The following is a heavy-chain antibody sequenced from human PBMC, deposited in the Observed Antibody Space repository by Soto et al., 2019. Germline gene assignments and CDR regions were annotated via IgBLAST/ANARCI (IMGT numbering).Heavy chain of an antibody. CDR2: INAGNGNT. Sequence: ASVKVSCKASGYTFTSYAMHWVRQAPGQRLEWMGWINAGNGNTKYSQKFQGRVTITRDTSASTAYMELSSLRSEDTAVYYCARGCSGGSCATFYFDYWGQGTLVTVSS. CDR1: GYTFTSYA. D-gene: IGHD2-15*01. CDR3: ARGCSGGSCATFYFDY. J-gene: IGHJ4*02. V-gene: IGHV1-3*01.